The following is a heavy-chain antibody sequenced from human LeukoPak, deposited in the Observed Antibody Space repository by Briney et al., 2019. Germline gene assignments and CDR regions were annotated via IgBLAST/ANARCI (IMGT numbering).Heavy chain of an antibody. Sequence: SETLSLTCTVSGGSISSYYWNWIRQPPGKGLEWIGYIYYSGTTNYNPSLKSRVTISVDTSKNQFSLKLSSVTAADTAVYYCARGGAGFETFDYWGQGTLVTVSS. D-gene: IGHD3-10*01. J-gene: IGHJ4*02. CDR1: GGSISSYY. V-gene: IGHV4-59*01. CDR3: ARGGAGFETFDY. CDR2: IYYSGTT.